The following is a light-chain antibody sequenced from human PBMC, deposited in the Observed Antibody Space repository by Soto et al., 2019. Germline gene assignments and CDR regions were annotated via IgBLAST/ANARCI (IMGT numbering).Light chain of an antibody. CDR3: QHYNSYSEA. CDR2: GAS. Sequence: EIVLTQSPGTLSLSPGERATLSCRASQSVSNTYLAWYQQKPGQAPRLLIYGASIRATGIPDRFSGSGSGTEFTLTISSLQPDDFATYYCQHYNSYSEAFGQGTKVDIK. J-gene: IGKJ1*01. V-gene: IGKV3-20*01. CDR1: QSVSNTY.